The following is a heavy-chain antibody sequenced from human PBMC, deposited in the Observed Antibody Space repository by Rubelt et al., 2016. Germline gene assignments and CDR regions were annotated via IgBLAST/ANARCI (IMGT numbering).Heavy chain of an antibody. CDR2: IYYSGST. V-gene: IGHV4-31*03. D-gene: IGHD7-27*01. CDR3: ARGQLGSAFDY. Sequence: QLQLQESGPGLVKPSETLSLTCTVSGGSISSSSYYWGWIRQPPGKGLEWIGYIYYSGSTYYNPSLKSRVTISVDTSKNQFSLKLSSVTAADTAVYYCARGQLGSAFDYWGQGTLVTVSS. J-gene: IGHJ4*02. CDR1: GGSISSSSYY.